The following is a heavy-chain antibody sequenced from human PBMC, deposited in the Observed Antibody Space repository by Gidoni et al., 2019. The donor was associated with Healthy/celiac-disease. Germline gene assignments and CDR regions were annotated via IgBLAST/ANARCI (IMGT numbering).Heavy chain of an antibody. CDR1: GFTVRSNY. D-gene: IGHD3-3*01. CDR2: IYSGGST. J-gene: IGHJ6*02. V-gene: IGHV3-53*01. Sequence: EVQLVESGGGLIQPGGSLGLSCAASGFTVRSNYMGWVRQAPGKGLEWVSVIYSGGSTYYADSVKGRFTISRDNSKNTLYLQMNSLRAEDTAVYYCARSGYYTYYYYYGMDVWGQGTTVTVSS. CDR3: ARSGYYTYYYYYGMDV.